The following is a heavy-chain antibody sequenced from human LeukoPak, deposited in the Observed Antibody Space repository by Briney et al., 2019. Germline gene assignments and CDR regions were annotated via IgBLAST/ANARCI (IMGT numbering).Heavy chain of an antibody. V-gene: IGHV3-23*01. CDR3: AKGREYSSSFDAFDI. CDR1: GFTFSSYA. Sequence: GGSLRLSCAASGFTFSSYAMSWVRQAPGKGLEWVSTISGSGGSTYYADSVKGRFTISRDNSKNSLYLQMNSLRAEDTAVYYCAKGREYSSSFDAFDIWGQGTMVAVSS. J-gene: IGHJ3*02. D-gene: IGHD6-6*01. CDR2: ISGSGGST.